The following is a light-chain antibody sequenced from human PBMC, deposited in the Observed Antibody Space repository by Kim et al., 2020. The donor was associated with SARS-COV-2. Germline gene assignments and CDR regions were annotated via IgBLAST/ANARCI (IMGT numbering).Light chain of an antibody. V-gene: IGLV3-21*04. CDR2: YDS. J-gene: IGLJ3*02. CDR1: NIGSTR. Sequence: PGKTARITCGGNNIGSTRVHWYQQKPGQAPVLVIYYDSDRPSGIPERFSGSNSGNTATLTISRVEAGDEADYYCQVWDSSSDHPVFGGGTQLTVL. CDR3: QVWDSSSDHPV.